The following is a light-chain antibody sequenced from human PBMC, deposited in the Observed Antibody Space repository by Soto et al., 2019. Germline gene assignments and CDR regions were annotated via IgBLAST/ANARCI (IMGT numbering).Light chain of an antibody. J-gene: IGKJ4*01. Sequence: DIQMTQSPSSLSASAGDRVTITCRASQTISSYLNWYQQKPGKAPKLLIYAASSLQSGVPSRFSGSGSGTDFTLTISSLEPEDFATYYCQQLSRYPLTFGGGTKVDIK. CDR1: QTISSY. CDR2: AAS. CDR3: QQLSRYPLT. V-gene: IGKV1-39*01.